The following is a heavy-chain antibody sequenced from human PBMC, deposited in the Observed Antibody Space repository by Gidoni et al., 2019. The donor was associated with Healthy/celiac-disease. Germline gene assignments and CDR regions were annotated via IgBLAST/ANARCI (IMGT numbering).Heavy chain of an antibody. V-gene: IGHV4-38-2*01. CDR2: IYHSGST. J-gene: IGHJ4*02. D-gene: IGHD2-15*01. CDR1: GYSISSGYY. CDR3: ASGYCSGGSCYSEYPFDY. Sequence: QVQLQESGPGLVKPSETLSLTCAVSGYSISSGYYWGWIRQPPGKGLEWIGSIYHSGSTYYNPSLKSRVTISVDTSKNQFSLKLSSVTAADTAVYYCASGYCSGGSCYSEYPFDYWGQGTLVTVSS.